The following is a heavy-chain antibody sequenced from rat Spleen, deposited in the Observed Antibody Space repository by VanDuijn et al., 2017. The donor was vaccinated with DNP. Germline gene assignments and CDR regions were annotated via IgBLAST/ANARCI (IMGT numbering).Heavy chain of an antibody. CDR2: ISTSGEYA. V-gene: IGHV5S13*01. Sequence: EVQLVESGGGLVQPGRSLKISCVASEFTFSRSDVAWVRQAPTRGLEWVASISTSGEYAHYRDSVKGRFTISRDNAKDTQYLQMDSLRSEDTATYYCATGVYGGYEDWFAYWGQGTLVTVSS. D-gene: IGHD1-11*01. CDR3: ATGVYGGYEDWFAY. J-gene: IGHJ3*01. CDR1: EFTFSRSD.